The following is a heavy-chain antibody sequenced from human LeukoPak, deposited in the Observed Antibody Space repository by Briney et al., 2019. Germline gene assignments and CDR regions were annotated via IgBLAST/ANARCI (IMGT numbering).Heavy chain of an antibody. V-gene: IGHV4-4*02. D-gene: IGHD3-22*01. CDR1: GGSISSSNW. J-gene: IGHJ4*02. Sequence: SGTLSLTCAVSGGSISSSNWWSWVRQPPGKGLEWIGKIYHSGSTNYNPSLKSRVTISVDKSKNQFSLKLSSVTAADTAVYYCARGGEYCYDSSGYLDYWGQGTLVTVSS. CDR2: IYHSGST. CDR3: ARGGEYCYDSSGYLDY.